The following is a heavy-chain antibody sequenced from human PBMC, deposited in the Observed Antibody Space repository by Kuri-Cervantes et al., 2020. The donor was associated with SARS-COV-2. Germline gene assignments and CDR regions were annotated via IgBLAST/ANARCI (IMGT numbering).Heavy chain of an antibody. CDR2: IIPIFGTA. CDR1: GFTFSSYA. J-gene: IGHJ4*02. CDR3: ARDCKDSSSSSTFDY. V-gene: IGHV1-69*15. D-gene: IGHD6-6*01. Sequence: GGSLRLSCAASGFTFSSYAISWVRQAPGQGLEWMGRIIPIFGTANYAQKFQGRVTITADESTSTAYMELSSLRSEDTAVYYCARDCKDSSSSSTFDYWGQGTLVTVSS.